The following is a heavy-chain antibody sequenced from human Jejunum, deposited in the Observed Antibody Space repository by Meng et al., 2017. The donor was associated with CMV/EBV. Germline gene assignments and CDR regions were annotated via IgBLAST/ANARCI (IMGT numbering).Heavy chain of an antibody. Sequence: VSGGSISDYYWSWIRQSSGKGLEWIGYIYYSGATRYNPSLESRVSISIDTSKKHFSLKMRSVTAADTAMYYCARGNGDYYYGMDVWGQGTPVTVSS. CDR2: IYYSGAT. CDR1: GGSISDYY. CDR3: ARGNGDYYYGMDV. J-gene: IGHJ6*02. D-gene: IGHD4-17*01. V-gene: IGHV4-59*01.